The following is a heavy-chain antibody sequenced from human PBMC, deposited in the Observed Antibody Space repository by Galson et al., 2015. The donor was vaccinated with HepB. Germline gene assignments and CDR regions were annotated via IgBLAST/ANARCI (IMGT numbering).Heavy chain of an antibody. V-gene: IGHV4-59*01. D-gene: IGHD4-17*01. Sequence: TLSLTCTVTGGSISSYYWSWIRQPPGKGLEWIGYIYYSGSTNYNPSLKSRVTISVDTSKNQFSLKLSSVTAADTAVYYCARTTHDYGDYVDIWGQGTMVTVSS. CDR2: IYYSGST. CDR3: ARTTHDYGDYVDI. J-gene: IGHJ3*02. CDR1: GGSISSYY.